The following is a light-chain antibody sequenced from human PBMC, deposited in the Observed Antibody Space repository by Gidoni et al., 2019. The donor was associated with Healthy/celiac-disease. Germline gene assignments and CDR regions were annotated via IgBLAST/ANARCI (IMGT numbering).Light chain of an antibody. V-gene: IGKV3-20*01. Sequence: EIVSTQSPGTLSLSPGERATLSCRASQSVSSSYLAWYQQKPGQAPRLLIYGASSRATGIPDRFSGSGSGTDFTLTISRLEPEDFAVYYCQQYGSPPGTFGQGTKVEIK. CDR2: GAS. CDR1: QSVSSSY. CDR3: QQYGSPPGT. J-gene: IGKJ1*01.